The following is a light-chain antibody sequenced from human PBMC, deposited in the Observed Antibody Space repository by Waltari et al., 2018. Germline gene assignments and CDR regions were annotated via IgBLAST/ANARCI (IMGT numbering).Light chain of an antibody. Sequence: SYELTQPPSVSVSPGQTASITCSGDKLGDKYACWYPQEPGQSPVLVIYQDSKRPSGIPERFSGSNSGNTATLTISGTQAMDEADYYCQAWDSSTAVFGGGTKLTVL. CDR1: KLGDKY. CDR3: QAWDSSTAV. V-gene: IGLV3-1*01. J-gene: IGLJ2*01. CDR2: QDS.